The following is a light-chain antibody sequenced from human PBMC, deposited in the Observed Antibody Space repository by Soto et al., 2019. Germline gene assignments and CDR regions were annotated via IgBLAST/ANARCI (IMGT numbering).Light chain of an antibody. CDR2: DVS. CDR1: DSDVGGFNY. V-gene: IGLV2-14*03. J-gene: IGLJ1*01. Sequence: QSVLTQPASVSGAPGQSLTISCTGTDSDVGGFNYVSWYKQYPGKAPKLMIYDVSDRPSGVSNRFSGSKSGNTASLTISGLQAEDEAHYDCNSYTVYTTYLFGYATKV. CDR3: NSYTVYTTYL.